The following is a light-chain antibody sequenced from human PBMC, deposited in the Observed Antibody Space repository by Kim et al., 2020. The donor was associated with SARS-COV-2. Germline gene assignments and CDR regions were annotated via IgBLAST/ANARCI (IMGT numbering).Light chain of an antibody. CDR3: EQYNSSPHT. CDR2: GAS. V-gene: IGKV3-15*01. CDR1: RGVARN. Sequence: VSPGERANRSCRASRGVARNIAWFQQNPGQAPGLLISGASTRATGIPGRFSGSGSGTEFTLTVSGLQSEDFAVYHCEQYNSSPHTVGQGTELEI. J-gene: IGKJ2*01.